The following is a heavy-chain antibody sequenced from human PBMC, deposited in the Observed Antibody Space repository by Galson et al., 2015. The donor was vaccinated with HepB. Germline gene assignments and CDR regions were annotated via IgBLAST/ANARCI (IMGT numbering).Heavy chain of an antibody. V-gene: IGHV1-8*01. J-gene: IGHJ5*02. D-gene: IGHD3-3*01. CDR1: GYTFTSYD. CDR3: ARAGDSAYYDFWSGYYRGRVGWFDP. CDR2: MNPNSGNT. Sequence: SVKVSCKASGYTFTSYDINWVRQATGQGLEWMGWMNPNSGNTGYAQKFQGRVTMTRNTSISTAYMELSSLRSEDTAVYYCARAGDSAYYDFWSGYYRGRVGWFDPWGQGTLVTVSS.